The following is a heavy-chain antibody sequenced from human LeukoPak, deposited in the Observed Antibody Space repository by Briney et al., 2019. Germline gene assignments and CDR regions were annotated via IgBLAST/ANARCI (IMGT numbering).Heavy chain of an antibody. Sequence: PSETLSLTCTVSGGSISSSSYYWGWIRHPPGNGLEWIGSIYYSGSTYYNPSLKSRVTISVDTSKNQFSLKLSSVTAADTAVYYCARLGSGPYDYVWGSYHPYYFDYWGQGTLVTVSS. J-gene: IGHJ4*02. CDR3: ARLGSGPYDYVWGSYHPYYFDY. V-gene: IGHV4-39*01. CDR1: GGSISSSSYY. D-gene: IGHD3-16*02. CDR2: IYYSGST.